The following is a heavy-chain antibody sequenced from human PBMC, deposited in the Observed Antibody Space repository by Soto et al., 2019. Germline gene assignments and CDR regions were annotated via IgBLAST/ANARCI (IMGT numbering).Heavy chain of an antibody. D-gene: IGHD3-9*01. J-gene: IGHJ4*02. CDR1: GGSISSSSYY. CDR3: ARHYYDILTGYYQSPNYFDY. V-gene: IGHV4-39*01. CDR2: IYYSGST. Sequence: SETLSLTCTVSGGSISSSSYYWGWIRQPPGKGLEWIGSIYYSGSTYYNPSLKSRVTISVDTSKNQFSLKLSSVTAADTAVYYCARHYYDILTGYYQSPNYFDYWGQGTLVTVSS.